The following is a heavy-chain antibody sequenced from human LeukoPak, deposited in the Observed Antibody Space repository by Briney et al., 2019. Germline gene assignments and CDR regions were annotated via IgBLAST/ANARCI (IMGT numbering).Heavy chain of an antibody. J-gene: IGHJ6*01. V-gene: IGHV3-23*01. Sequence: PGGSLRLSCAASGFTFSSYAMSWVRQAPGKGLEWVSAISGSGGSAYYADSAKGRFTISTDNSKNTLYLQINSLRAEDMAVYYSYGMDVWGQGPTVTVST. CDR2: ISGSGGSA. CDR3: YGMDV. CDR1: GFTFSSYA.